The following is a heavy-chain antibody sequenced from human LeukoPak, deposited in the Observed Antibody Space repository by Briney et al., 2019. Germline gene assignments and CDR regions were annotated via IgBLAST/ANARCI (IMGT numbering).Heavy chain of an antibody. CDR2: INSDGSST. V-gene: IGHV3-74*01. D-gene: IGHD4-11*01. CDR1: GFTFSSYW. J-gene: IGHJ4*02. Sequence: GGSLRLSCAASGFTFSSYWMHWVRQAPGKGLVWVSRINSDGSSTSYADSVKGRFTISRDNAKSTLYLQMNSLRAEDTAVYYCARVARTTVTGLAAYWGQGTLVTVSS. CDR3: ARVARTTVTGLAAY.